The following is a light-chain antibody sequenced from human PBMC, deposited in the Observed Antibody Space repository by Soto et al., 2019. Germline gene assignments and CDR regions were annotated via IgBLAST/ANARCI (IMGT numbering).Light chain of an antibody. Sequence: QSVLTQPPSVSGAPGQRVTISCTGSSSNIGAGYDVHWYQQLPGTAPKLMIYEGSRRPSGVSNRFSGSKSGNTASLTISGLQADDEADYYCCSYAGSTSVVVFGGGTKLTVL. CDR1: SSNIGAGYD. V-gene: IGLV1-40*01. J-gene: IGLJ2*01. CDR3: CSYAGSTSVVV. CDR2: EGS.